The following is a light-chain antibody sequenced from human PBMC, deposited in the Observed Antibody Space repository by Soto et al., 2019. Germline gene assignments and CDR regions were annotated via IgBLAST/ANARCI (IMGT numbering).Light chain of an antibody. Sequence: PGERATLSCRASQSVSSSFLAWYQQKPDQAPRLLIYGASSRATGIPDRFSGSGSGTDFTLTISRLEPEDFAVYYCQQYGSSLVTFGQGTKLEIK. CDR1: QSVSSSF. CDR2: GAS. V-gene: IGKV3-20*01. CDR3: QQYGSSLVT. J-gene: IGKJ2*01.